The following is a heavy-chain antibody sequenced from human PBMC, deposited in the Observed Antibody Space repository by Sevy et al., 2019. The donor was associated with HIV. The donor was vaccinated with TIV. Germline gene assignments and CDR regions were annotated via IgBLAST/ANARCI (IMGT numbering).Heavy chain of an antibody. J-gene: IGHJ6*02. Sequence: GGSLRLSCAASRFTFSSYAMSWVRQAPGKGLEWVSSISSSSSYIYYADSVKGRFTISRDNAKNSLYLQMNSLRAEDTAVYYCARDKRITIFEFYYGMDVWGQGTTVTVSS. D-gene: IGHD3-3*01. CDR3: ARDKRITIFEFYYGMDV. V-gene: IGHV3-21*01. CDR1: RFTFSSYA. CDR2: ISSSSSYI.